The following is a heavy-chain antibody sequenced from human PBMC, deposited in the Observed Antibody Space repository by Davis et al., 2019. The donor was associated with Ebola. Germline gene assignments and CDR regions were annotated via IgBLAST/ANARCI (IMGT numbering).Heavy chain of an antibody. V-gene: IGHV1-8*01. CDR1: GYTFTTYD. Sequence: ASVKVSCKASGYTFTTYDINWVRQATGQGLEWMGWMNPDSGNTGYAQKFQGRVTMTRDTSITTAYMELSSLSSDDTAIYYCTRGIARRRSGSWFDPWGQGTPVTVSS. CDR3: TRGIARRRSGSWFDP. D-gene: IGHD2-15*01. J-gene: IGHJ5*02. CDR2: MNPDSGNT.